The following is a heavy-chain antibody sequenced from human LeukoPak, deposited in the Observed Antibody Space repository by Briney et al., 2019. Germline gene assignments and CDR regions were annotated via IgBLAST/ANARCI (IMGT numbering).Heavy chain of an antibody. D-gene: IGHD6-19*01. CDR3: SRAYSSGRGDI. J-gene: IGHJ4*02. CDR1: GVSISSYY. Sequence: SETLSLTCTVSGVSISSYYWSWIRQPPGKGLEWIWYIYYSEGTKYNPSLKSRVTMSLDTSKNQISLKLTSVTAADTAVYYCSRAYSSGRGDIWGQGTLVTVSS. CDR2: IYYSEGT. V-gene: IGHV4-59*01.